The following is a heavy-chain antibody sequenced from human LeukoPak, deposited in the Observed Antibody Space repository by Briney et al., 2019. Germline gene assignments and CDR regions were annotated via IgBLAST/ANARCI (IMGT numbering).Heavy chain of an antibody. J-gene: IGHJ5*02. CDR1: GYTFTSYD. CDR2: MNPNSGNT. CDR3: ARGVTLGYDYGCWFDP. D-gene: IGHD5-12*01. V-gene: IGHV1-8*01. Sequence: ASVKVSCKASGYTFTSYDINWVRQATGQGLEWMGWMNPNSGNTGYAQKFQGRVTMTRNTSISTAYMELSSLRSEDTAVYYCARGVTLGYDYGCWFDPWGQGTLVTVSS.